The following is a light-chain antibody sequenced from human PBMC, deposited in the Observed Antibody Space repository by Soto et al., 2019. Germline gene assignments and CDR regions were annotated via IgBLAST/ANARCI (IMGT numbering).Light chain of an antibody. V-gene: IGKV4-1*01. Sequence: DIVMTQSPDSLAVSLGERATINCKSSQSVLYSSNNKNYLAWYQQKPGQPPKLLIYWASTRESGVPDRFSGSGSGTDFTLTISSLQAEDVAVYYCQQYYSTLTFGGGTKVENK. J-gene: IGKJ4*01. CDR3: QQYYSTLT. CDR2: WAS. CDR1: QSVLYSSNNKNY.